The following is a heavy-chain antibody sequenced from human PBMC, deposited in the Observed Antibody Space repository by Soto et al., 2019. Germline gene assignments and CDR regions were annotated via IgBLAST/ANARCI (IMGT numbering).Heavy chain of an antibody. Sequence: EVQLVESGGGLVKPGGSLRLSCAASGFTFSSYSMNWVRKAPGKGLEWVSSISSSSSYIYYADSVKGRFTISRDNAKNSLYLQMNSLRAEDTAVYYCARDRGYSGSSLGYWGQGTLVTVSS. J-gene: IGHJ4*02. D-gene: IGHD1-26*01. CDR3: ARDRGYSGSSLGY. V-gene: IGHV3-21*01. CDR2: ISSSSSYI. CDR1: GFTFSSYS.